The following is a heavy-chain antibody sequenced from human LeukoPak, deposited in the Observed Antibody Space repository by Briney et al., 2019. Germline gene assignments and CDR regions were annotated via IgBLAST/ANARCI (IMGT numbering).Heavy chain of an antibody. D-gene: IGHD6-13*01. CDR2: ISAGGGNT. Sequence: GGSLRLSCAASGFTFSSYAMIWVRQAPGKGLEWVSAISAGGGNTYFADSVKGRFTISRGNSKNTLFLQMNSLRAEDTAVYYCAKSSSWTYNWFDPWGEGTLGTVSS. CDR3: AKSSSWTYNWFDP. V-gene: IGHV3-23*01. CDR1: GFTFSSYA. J-gene: IGHJ5*02.